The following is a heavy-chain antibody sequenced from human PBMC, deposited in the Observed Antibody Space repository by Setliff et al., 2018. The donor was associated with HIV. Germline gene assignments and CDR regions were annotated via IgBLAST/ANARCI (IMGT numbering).Heavy chain of an antibody. CDR3: ARRASKASLDY. CDR1: GYTFTSYW. V-gene: IGHV5-51*01. Sequence: PGESLKISCKGSGYTFTSYWIGWVRQMPGKGLEWMGIIYPGDSDTRYSPSFQGRATISADKPINTAYLQWSSLQASDTAMYYCARRASKASLDYWGQGTLVTVSS. CDR2: IYPGDSDT. J-gene: IGHJ4*02.